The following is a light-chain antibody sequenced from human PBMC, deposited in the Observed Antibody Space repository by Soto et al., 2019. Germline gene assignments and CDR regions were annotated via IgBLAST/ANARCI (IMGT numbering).Light chain of an antibody. J-gene: IGKJ4*01. CDR1: QSVSSSY. Sequence: EIVLTQSPGTLSLSAGERATLSCRASQSVSSSYLGWYQQKPGQAPRLLIYGASNRATGIPDRFSDIGSGTDFTLTISRLEPEDFAVYYCQHYGSSPLPFGEKTKVEIK. CDR3: QHYGSSPLP. V-gene: IGKV3-20*01. CDR2: GAS.